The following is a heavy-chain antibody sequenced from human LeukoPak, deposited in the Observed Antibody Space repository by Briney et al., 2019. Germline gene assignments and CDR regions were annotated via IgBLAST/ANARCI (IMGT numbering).Heavy chain of an antibody. Sequence: GGSLRLSCAASGFTFDDYAMHWVRQAPGKGLEWVSGISWNSGSIGYADSVKGRFTISRDNAKNSLYLQMNSLRAEDTALYYCAKSHDEIRVVPAAPISVPDAFDIWGQGTMVTVSS. CDR1: GFTFDDYA. J-gene: IGHJ3*02. V-gene: IGHV3-9*01. CDR3: AKSHDEIRVVPAAPISVPDAFDI. CDR2: ISWNSGSI. D-gene: IGHD2-2*01.